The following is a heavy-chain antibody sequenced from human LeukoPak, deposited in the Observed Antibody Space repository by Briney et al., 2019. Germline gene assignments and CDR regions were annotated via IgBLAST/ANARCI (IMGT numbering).Heavy chain of an antibody. V-gene: IGHV4-59*10. CDR3: ARSGDYYYYMDV. Sequence: SETLSLTCAVYGGSFSGYYWSWIRQPAGKGLEWIGRIYTSGSTNYNPSLKSRVTMSVDTSKNQFSLKLSSVTAADTAVYYCARSGDYYYYMDVWAKGPRSPSP. D-gene: IGHD3-3*01. J-gene: IGHJ6*03. CDR1: GGSFSGYY. CDR2: IYTSGST.